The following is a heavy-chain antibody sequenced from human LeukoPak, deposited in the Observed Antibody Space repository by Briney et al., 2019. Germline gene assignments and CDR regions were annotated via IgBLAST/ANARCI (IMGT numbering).Heavy chain of an antibody. V-gene: IGHV4-59*10. Sequence: SETLSLTCAVYGGSFSGYYWSWIRQPAGKGLEWIGRIYTSGSTNYNPSLKSRVTMSVDTSKNQFSLKLSSVTAADTAVYYCARVKNDYVWGSYRPGRGEVYFDYWGQGTLVTVSS. J-gene: IGHJ4*02. CDR2: IYTSGST. CDR3: ARVKNDYVWGSYRPGRGEVYFDY. CDR1: GGSFSGYY. D-gene: IGHD3-16*02.